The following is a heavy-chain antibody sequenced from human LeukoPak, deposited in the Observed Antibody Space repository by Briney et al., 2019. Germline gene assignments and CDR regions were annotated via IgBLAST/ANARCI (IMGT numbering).Heavy chain of an antibody. CDR1: GFTFSGSA. Sequence: GGSLRLSCAASGFTFSGSAMHWVRQAPGKGLEWVSGIDTSGDSKYYADSVKGRFTISRDNSKNTLYLQMNSLRAEDTAVYSCAKGGISWYGFDYWGQGTLVTVSS. V-gene: IGHV3-23*01. CDR2: IDTSGDSK. CDR3: AKGGISWYGFDY. D-gene: IGHD6-13*01. J-gene: IGHJ4*02.